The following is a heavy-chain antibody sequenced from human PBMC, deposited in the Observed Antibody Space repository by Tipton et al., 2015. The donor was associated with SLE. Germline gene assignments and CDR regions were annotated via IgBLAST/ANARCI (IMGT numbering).Heavy chain of an antibody. CDR2: ISASGYST. J-gene: IGHJ2*01. V-gene: IGHV3-23*01. CDR3: ARGGDFGDYAGWYFDL. D-gene: IGHD4-17*01. CDR1: GFTFSSYA. Sequence: SLRLSCAASGFTFSSYAMSWVRQAPGKGLAWVSTISASGYSTYYADSVKGRFTISRDNSKNTVDLQMNSLRAEDTAVYFCARGGDFGDYAGWYFDLWGRGTLVTVSS.